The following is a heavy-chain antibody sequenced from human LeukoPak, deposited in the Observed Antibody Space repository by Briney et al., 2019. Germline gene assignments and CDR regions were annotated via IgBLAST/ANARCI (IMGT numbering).Heavy chain of an antibody. D-gene: IGHD2-2*01. CDR2: INHSGST. CDR1: VGSFSGYY. J-gene: IGHJ4*02. CDR3: ARGGVVVPAAHFDY. V-gene: IGHV4-34*01. Sequence: SETLSLTCAVYVGSFSGYYWSWIRQPPGKGLEWIGEINHSGSTNYNTSLKSRVTISVDTSKNQFSLKLSSVTAADTAVYYCARGGVVVPAAHFDYWGQGTLVTVSS.